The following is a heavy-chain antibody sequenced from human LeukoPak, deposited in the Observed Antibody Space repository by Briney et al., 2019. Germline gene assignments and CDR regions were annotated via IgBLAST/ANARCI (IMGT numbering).Heavy chain of an antibody. Sequence: SETLSLTCAVYGGSFSGYYWSWIRQPPGKGLEWIGEINHSGSTNYNPSLKSRVTISVDTFKNQFSLKLSSVTAADTAVYYCARGSAAYYDILTGLLYYFDYWGQGTLVTVSS. CDR3: ARGSAAYYDILTGLLYYFDY. J-gene: IGHJ4*02. V-gene: IGHV4-34*01. CDR1: GGSFSGYY. CDR2: INHSGST. D-gene: IGHD3-9*01.